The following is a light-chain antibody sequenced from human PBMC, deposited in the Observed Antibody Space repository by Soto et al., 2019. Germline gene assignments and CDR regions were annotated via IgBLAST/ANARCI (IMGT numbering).Light chain of an antibody. J-gene: IGLJ1*01. V-gene: IGLV2-14*01. CDR1: SSDIGSYNF. Sequence: QSVLTQPASVSGSPGQSITISCTGTSSDIGSYNFVSWYQHHPGRAPKLLIYEVSYRPSGISDRFSGSKSANTASLTISGPPAEAVGEFFFPPIQSITPTPPLVFGSGTKVIVL. CDR2: EVS. CDR3: PPIQSITPTPPLV.